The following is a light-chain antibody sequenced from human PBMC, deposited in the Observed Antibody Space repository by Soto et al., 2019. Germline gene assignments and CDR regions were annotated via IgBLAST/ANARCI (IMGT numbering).Light chain of an antibody. J-gene: IGKJ1*01. V-gene: IGKV1-5*03. CDR3: QHYKFFPWT. CDR1: QSIDTW. Sequence: DIPMTQSPSTLSASVGDRVTITCRASQSIDTWLAWYQQKPGEVPKVLIYKVSNLQRGVPSRFSGSGSGTEFTLTISGLQPDDVATYYCQHYKFFPWTFGQGTRVEIK. CDR2: KVS.